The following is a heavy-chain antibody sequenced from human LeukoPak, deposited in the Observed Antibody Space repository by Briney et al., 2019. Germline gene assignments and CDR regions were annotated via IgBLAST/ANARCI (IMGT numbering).Heavy chain of an antibody. Sequence: GGSLRLSCAASGFTFSSYSMNWVRQAPGKGLEWVSSISSSSSYIYYADSVKGRFTISRDNSKNSLYLQMNSLRTEDTALYYCAKDLYDFWSGSDYWGQGTLVTVSS. CDR1: GFTFSSYS. D-gene: IGHD3-3*01. CDR3: AKDLYDFWSGSDY. CDR2: ISSSSSYI. J-gene: IGHJ4*02. V-gene: IGHV3-21*04.